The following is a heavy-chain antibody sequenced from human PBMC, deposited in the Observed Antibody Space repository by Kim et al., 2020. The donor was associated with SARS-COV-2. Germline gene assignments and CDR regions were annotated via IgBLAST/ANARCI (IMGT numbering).Heavy chain of an antibody. D-gene: IGHD6-13*01. J-gene: IGHJ3*02. Sequence: DSVKGRFTSSRDNAKTSLYLQTNSLRAEDTAVYYCTNHRPAAAVIGAFDIWGQGTMVTVSS. V-gene: IGHV3-11*06. CDR3: TNHRPAAAVIGAFDI.